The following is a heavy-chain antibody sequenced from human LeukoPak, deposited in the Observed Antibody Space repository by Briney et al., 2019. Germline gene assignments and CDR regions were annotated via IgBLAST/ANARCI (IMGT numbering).Heavy chain of an antibody. J-gene: IGHJ5*02. D-gene: IGHD3-10*01. V-gene: IGHV3-11*04. CDR3: AREGYYGSGSYSFGWFDP. Sequence: PGGSLRLSCAASGFTFSDYYMSWIRQAPGKGLEWVSYISSSGSTIYYADSVKGRFTISRDNAKNSLYLQMNSLRAEDTAVYYCAREGYYGSGSYSFGWFDPWGQGTLVTVSS. CDR1: GFTFSDYY. CDR2: ISSSGSTI.